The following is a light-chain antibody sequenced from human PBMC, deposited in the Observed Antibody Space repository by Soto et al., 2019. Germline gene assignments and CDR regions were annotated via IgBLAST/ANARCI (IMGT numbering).Light chain of an antibody. CDR1: SSDVGAYNY. Sequence: QSALTQPASVSGSPGQSITISCTGTSSDVGAYNYVSWYQHHPGKAPKLLIYDVSNRPSGVSNRFSGSKSGSTASLTISGLQAEDEADYHCSSYAGSSTVVFGGGTKLTVL. CDR2: DVS. CDR3: SSYAGSSTVV. J-gene: IGLJ2*01. V-gene: IGLV2-14*03.